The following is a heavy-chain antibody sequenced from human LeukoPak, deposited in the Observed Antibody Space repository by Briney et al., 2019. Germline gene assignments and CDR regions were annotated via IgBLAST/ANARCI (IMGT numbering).Heavy chain of an antibody. D-gene: IGHD6-19*01. CDR3: AKKAQWLTLTPVDY. V-gene: IGHV3-23*01. J-gene: IGHJ4*02. Sequence: GGSLRLSCTGSGFTFGAHSMAWVRQAPGKGPEWVSGISGSGGRTYYADSVKGRFTISRDNSKNTVYLQLNSLRAEDTAVYYCAKKAQWLTLTPVDYWGQGTLVTVSS. CDR1: GFTFGAHS. CDR2: ISGSGGRT.